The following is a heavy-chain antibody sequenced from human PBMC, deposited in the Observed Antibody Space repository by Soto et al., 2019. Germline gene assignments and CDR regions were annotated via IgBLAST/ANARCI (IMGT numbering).Heavy chain of an antibody. CDR2: INAGNGNT. J-gene: IGHJ4*02. Sequence: GASVKVSCKASGYTFTRYAMHWVRQAPGQRLEWMGWINAGNGNTKYSQKFQGRVTITRDTSASTAYMELSSLRSEDTAVYYCARDRTVLLWFGEPADYFDYWGQGTLVTV. CDR3: ARDRTVLLWFGEPADYFDY. CDR1: GYTFTRYA. V-gene: IGHV1-3*01. D-gene: IGHD3-10*01.